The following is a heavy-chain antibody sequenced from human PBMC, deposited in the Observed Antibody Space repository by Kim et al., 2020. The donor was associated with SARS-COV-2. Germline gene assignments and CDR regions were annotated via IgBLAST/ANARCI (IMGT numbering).Heavy chain of an antibody. D-gene: IGHD3-22*01. CDR1: GFTFSSYA. CDR3: AKDGEGASGYYDSSGGNWFDP. J-gene: IGHJ5*02. CDR2: ISGSGGST. V-gene: IGHV3-23*01. Sequence: GGSLRLSCAASGFTFSSYAMSWVRQAPGKRLEWVSAISGSGGSTYYADSVKGRFTISRDNSKNTLYLQMNSLRAEDTAVYYCAKDGEGASGYYDSSGGNWFDPWGQGTLVTVSS.